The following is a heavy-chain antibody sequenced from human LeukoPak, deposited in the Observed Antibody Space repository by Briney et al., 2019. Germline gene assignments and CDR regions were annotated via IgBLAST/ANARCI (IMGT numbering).Heavy chain of an antibody. Sequence: PSKTLSLTCTVSGGSISSYYWSWIRQPPGKGLEWIGYIYYSGSTNYNPSLKSRVTISVDTSKNQFSLKLSSVTAADTAVYYYATYHFRGDTSHYFDYWGQGTLVTVSS. CDR2: IYYSGST. CDR1: GGSISSYY. CDR3: ATYHFRGDTSHYFDY. J-gene: IGHJ4*02. V-gene: IGHV4-59*01. D-gene: IGHD3-10*02.